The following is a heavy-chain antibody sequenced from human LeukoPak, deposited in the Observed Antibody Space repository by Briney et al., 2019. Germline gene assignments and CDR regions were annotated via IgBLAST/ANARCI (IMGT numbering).Heavy chain of an antibody. Sequence: GASVKVSCKVSGYTLTELSMHWVRQAPGKGLEWMGGFDPEDGETIYAQKFQGRVTMTEDTSTDTAYMELGSLKSEDTAVYYCAALPPYYYDSSGRNSYWGQGTLVTVSS. CDR3: AALPPYYYDSSGRNSY. V-gene: IGHV1-24*01. J-gene: IGHJ4*02. CDR1: GYTLTELS. CDR2: FDPEDGET. D-gene: IGHD3-22*01.